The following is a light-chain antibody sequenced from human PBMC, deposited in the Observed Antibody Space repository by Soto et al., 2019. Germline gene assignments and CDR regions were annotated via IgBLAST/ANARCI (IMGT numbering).Light chain of an antibody. CDR3: QQRSNWPPIT. CDR1: QSVHNF. V-gene: IGKV3-11*01. J-gene: IGKJ5*01. CDR2: GAS. Sequence: EVVLTQSPATLSLSPVDIASLSCKASQSVHNFLAWYQQKPGQAPRLLIYGASNRAAGVPDRFSGSGSGTDFTLTINSLEPEDFVVYYCQQRSNWPPITFGQGTRLEIK.